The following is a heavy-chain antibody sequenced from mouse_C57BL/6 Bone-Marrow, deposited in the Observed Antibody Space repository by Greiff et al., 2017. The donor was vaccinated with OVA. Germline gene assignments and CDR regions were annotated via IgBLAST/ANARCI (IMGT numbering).Heavy chain of an antibody. CDR3: ARSRIYYYGSSPYYYAMDY. CDR1: GYTFTSYW. CDR2: IDPSDSYT. J-gene: IGHJ4*01. D-gene: IGHD1-1*01. V-gene: IGHV1-59*01. Sequence: QVQLKQPGAELVRPGTSVKLSCKASGYTFTSYWMHWVKQRPGQGLEWIGVIDPSDSYTNYNQKFKGKATLTVDTSSSTAYLQLSSLTSEDSAVYCCARSRIYYYGSSPYYYAMDYWGQGTSVTVSS.